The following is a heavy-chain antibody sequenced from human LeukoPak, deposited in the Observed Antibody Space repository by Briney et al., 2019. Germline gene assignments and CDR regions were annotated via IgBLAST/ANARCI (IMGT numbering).Heavy chain of an antibody. V-gene: IGHV3-48*01. Sequence: GGSLRLSCAASGFSFSTYSLNWVRQAPGKGLEWISYISDTSSMIYYADSVKGRFTISRDNAKNSLYLQMNNLRAEDTAMYFCVRARMEMAPTTRRYYFDYWGQGTLVTVSS. D-gene: IGHD1-1*01. CDR1: GFSFSTYS. CDR2: ISDTSSMI. J-gene: IGHJ4*02. CDR3: VRARMEMAPTTRRYYFDY.